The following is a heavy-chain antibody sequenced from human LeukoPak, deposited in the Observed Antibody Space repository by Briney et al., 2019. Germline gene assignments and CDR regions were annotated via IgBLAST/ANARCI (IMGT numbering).Heavy chain of an antibody. Sequence: GGSLRLSGAASGFKFDDYGMSWVRHAPGKGLEWVCDINWNGAWTGYADSVRGRFTISRDNAKNSLYLQMNSLRAEDTALYYCAGYYYDSSRGFDLWGQGTLVTVSA. D-gene: IGHD3-22*01. CDR1: GFKFDDYG. J-gene: IGHJ5*02. CDR2: INWNGAWT. CDR3: AGYYYDSSRGFDL. V-gene: IGHV3-20*04.